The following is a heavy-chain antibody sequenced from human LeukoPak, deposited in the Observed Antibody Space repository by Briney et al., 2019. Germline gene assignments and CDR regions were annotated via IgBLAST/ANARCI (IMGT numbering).Heavy chain of an antibody. D-gene: IGHD1-1*01. V-gene: IGHV3-15*01. CDR3: TTNEYYYYYMDV. CDR2: IKSKTDGGTT. J-gene: IGHJ6*03. Sequence: GGSLRLSCAASGFTFSNAWMSWVRQAPGKGLEWVGRIKSKTDGGTTDYAAPVKGRFTISRDDSKNTLYLQMNSLKTEDTAAYHCTTNEYYYYYMDVWGKGTTVTVSS. CDR1: GFTFSNAW.